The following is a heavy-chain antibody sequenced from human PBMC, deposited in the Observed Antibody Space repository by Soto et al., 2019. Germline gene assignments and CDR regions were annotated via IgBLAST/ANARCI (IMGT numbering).Heavy chain of an antibody. CDR1: GFIFSSYS. CDR2: ISSSGSHA. V-gene: IGHV3-21*01. CDR3: ARDRDGYNLVDY. J-gene: IGHJ4*02. Sequence: EVQLVESGGGLVKPGGSLRLSCAASGFIFSSYSMNWVRQAPGKGLEWVSCISSSGSHAYYADSVKGRFTISRDNAKESLYLQMNSLRAEDTAVYYCARDRDGYNLVDYGGQGTLVTVSS. D-gene: IGHD1-1*01.